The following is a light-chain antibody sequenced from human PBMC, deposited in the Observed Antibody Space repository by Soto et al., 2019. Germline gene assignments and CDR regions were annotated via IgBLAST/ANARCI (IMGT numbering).Light chain of an antibody. CDR1: SSNIGAGYD. CDR3: QSYDSSLSGAV. J-gene: IGLJ2*01. V-gene: IGLV1-40*01. CDR2: GNS. Sequence: QSVLTQPPSVSGAPGQRVTISCTGSSSNIGAGYDVHWYQQLPGTAPNLLIYGNSNRPSGVPDRFYGPKSITSASLAIAGLQAEDEADYYCQSYDSSLSGAVFGGGTKLTVL.